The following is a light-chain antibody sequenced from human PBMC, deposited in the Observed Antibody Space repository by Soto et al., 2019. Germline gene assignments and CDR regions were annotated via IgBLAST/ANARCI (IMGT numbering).Light chain of an antibody. Sequence: DIQMTQSPSSVSASVGDRVTITCRASQSISNWLAWYQQKPGKAPKLLIYHASTLESGVPSRFSGSGSGTEFSLTISSLQPDDFATYYCQQYNTYSFGQGTKVDIK. CDR1: QSISNW. CDR2: HAS. V-gene: IGKV1-5*01. J-gene: IGKJ1*01. CDR3: QQYNTYS.